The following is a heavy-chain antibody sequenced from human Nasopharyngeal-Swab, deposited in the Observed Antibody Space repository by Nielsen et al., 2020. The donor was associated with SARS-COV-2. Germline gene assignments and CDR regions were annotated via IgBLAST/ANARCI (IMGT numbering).Heavy chain of an antibody. CDR2: INTNTGNP. D-gene: IGHD1-26*01. CDR1: GYTFTTYA. CDR3: ARVRIVGATAFFDY. Sequence: ASVKVSCKASGYTFTTYAMNWVRQAPGHGLEWMGWINTNTGNPTYAQGFTGRFVFSLDTSVSTAYLQISSLKAEDTAVYYCARVRIVGATAFFDYWGQGTLVTVSS. J-gene: IGHJ4*02. V-gene: IGHV7-4-1*02.